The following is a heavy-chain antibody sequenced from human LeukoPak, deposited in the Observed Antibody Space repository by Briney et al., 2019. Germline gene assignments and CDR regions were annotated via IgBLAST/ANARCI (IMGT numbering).Heavy chain of an antibody. CDR1: GGSISSYY. J-gene: IGHJ3*02. CDR3: ARVIYGSGSGSDAFDI. Sequence: SETLSLTCTVSGGSISSYYWSWTRQPPGKGLEWIGYIYYTGSTNYNPSLKSRVSISVDTPKNQFSLKLSSVTAAGTAVYYCARVIYGSGSGSDAFDIWDQGTMVTVSS. CDR2: IYYTGST. V-gene: IGHV4-59*08. D-gene: IGHD3-10*01.